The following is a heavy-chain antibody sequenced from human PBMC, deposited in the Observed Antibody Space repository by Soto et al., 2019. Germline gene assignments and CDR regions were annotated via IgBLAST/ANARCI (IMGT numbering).Heavy chain of an antibody. V-gene: IGHV4-34*01. CDR1: GGSFNPYH. J-gene: IGHJ5*01. Sequence: SETLSLTCAVYGGSFNPYHWSFIRQPPGKRLEWIGEIDHTGRTNYNPSVKGRVTMSVDTSKNQFSLNLRSVTAADTAVYFCARSMNDHNHHHWGFASWGQGTLASVSS. D-gene: IGHD7-27*01. CDR2: IDHTGRT. CDR3: ARSMNDHNHHHWGFAS.